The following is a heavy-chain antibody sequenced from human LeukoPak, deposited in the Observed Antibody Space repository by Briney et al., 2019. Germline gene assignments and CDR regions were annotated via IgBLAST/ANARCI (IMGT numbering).Heavy chain of an antibody. CDR1: GFTFSSFC. Sequence: GGSLTLSCAASGFTFSSFCMHWVRQAPGKGLEWVTVTSYDGNEKYYADSVKGRFTISRDNSKNTVYLQMNSLRAEDTAVYYCATGGTRAATGRMGFWGQGTLVTVSS. D-gene: IGHD6-25*01. J-gene: IGHJ4*02. CDR3: ATGGTRAATGRMGF. V-gene: IGHV3-30*03. CDR2: TSYDGNEK.